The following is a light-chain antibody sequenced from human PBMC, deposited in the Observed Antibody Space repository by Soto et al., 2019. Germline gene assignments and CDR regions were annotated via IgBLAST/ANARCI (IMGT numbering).Light chain of an antibody. CDR3: SSYTSSSTYV. CDR1: SSDVGNYNL. J-gene: IGLJ1*01. Sequence: QSALTQPASVSGSPGQSITISCTGTSSDVGNYNLVSWYQQYPGKAPKLMIYEGGKRPSGVSNRFSGSKSGNTASLTISGLQAEDEADYYCSSYTSSSTYVFGTGTKVTVL. CDR2: EGG. V-gene: IGLV2-14*02.